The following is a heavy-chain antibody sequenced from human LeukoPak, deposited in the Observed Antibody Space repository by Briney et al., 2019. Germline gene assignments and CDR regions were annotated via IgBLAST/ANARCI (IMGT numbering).Heavy chain of an antibody. V-gene: IGHV3-30*03. CDR1: GFTFSSYS. CDR2: ISYDGSNK. CDR3: ARDHRYPNYYYYYYMDV. Sequence: GGSLRLSCAASGFTFSSYSIHWVRQAPGKGLEWVAVISYDGSNKYYADSVKGRFTISRDNSKNTLYLEMNSPRTEDTAVYCCARDHRYPNYYYYYYMDVWGKGTTVTVSS. J-gene: IGHJ6*03. D-gene: IGHD2-15*01.